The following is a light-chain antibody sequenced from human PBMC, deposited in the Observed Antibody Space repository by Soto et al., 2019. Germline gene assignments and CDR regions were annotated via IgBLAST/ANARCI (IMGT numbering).Light chain of an antibody. CDR1: QSVTIN. J-gene: IGKJ1*01. V-gene: IGKV3-15*01. CDR2: GAS. Sequence: EIVMTQSPATLSVSPGERATLSCRASQSVTINLAWYQQKPVQAPRLLIYGASTRATGIPARFSGSGSGTEFTLTISSLQSEDFAVYYCQHYNNWPPWTFGQGTKVEIK. CDR3: QHYNNWPPWT.